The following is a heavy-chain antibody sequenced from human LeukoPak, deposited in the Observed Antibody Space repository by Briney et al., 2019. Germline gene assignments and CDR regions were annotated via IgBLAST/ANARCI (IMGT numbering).Heavy chain of an antibody. CDR3: AHPPSSDAFYFDY. Sequence: GASVNVSCKASGGTFSSYAISWVRQAPGQGLEWMGGIIPIFGTANYAQKFQGRVTITADESTSTAYMELSSLRSEDRAVYYCAHPPSSDAFYFDYWGQGTLVTVSS. J-gene: IGHJ4*02. D-gene: IGHD3-16*01. CDR1: GGTFSSYA. V-gene: IGHV1-69*13. CDR2: IIPIFGTA.